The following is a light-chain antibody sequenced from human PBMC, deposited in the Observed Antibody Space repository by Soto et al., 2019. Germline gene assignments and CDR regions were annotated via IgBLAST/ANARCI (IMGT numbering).Light chain of an antibody. CDR1: QSVSSN. V-gene: IGKV3-15*01. CDR3: QQYDSWPYT. CDR2: DAT. J-gene: IGKJ2*01. Sequence: IVLTLSAVTVSLSPGERATLSCSTSQSVSSNYLAWYQQKLGQAPRLLIYDATTRATGIPARFSGSGSGTEFTLTISSLQSEDFAVYFCQQYDSWPYTFCQGTNVDIK.